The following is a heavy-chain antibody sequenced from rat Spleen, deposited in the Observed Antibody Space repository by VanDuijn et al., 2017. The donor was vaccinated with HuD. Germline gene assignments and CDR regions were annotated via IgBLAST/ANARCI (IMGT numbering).Heavy chain of an antibody. V-gene: IGHV5-7*01. CDR1: GFTFSDYN. Sequence: EVQLVESGGGLVQPGRSLKLSCAASGFTFSDYNMAWVRQAPKKGLEWVATISYDGSSTYYRDSVKGRFTISRDNAKSTLYLQMDSLGSEDTATYYCASLTMGGMDAWGQGASVTVSS. J-gene: IGHJ4*01. CDR2: ISYDGSST. CDR3: ASLTMGGMDA. D-gene: IGHD1-7*01.